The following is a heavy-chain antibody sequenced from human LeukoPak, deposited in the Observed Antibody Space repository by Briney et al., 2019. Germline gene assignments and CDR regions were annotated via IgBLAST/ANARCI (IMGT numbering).Heavy chain of an antibody. CDR3: VRDRYDIP. J-gene: IGHJ5*02. D-gene: IGHD3-9*01. CDR2: ISYDATNT. CDR1: GFTFSDYA. V-gene: IGHV3-30*03. Sequence: GGSLRLSCAASGFTFSDYAMSWVRQAPGKGLEWVAVISYDATNTYYIDSVKGRFTISRDNSKNTVYLQMNSLRPEDTAVYYCVRDRYDIPWGQGTLVTVSS.